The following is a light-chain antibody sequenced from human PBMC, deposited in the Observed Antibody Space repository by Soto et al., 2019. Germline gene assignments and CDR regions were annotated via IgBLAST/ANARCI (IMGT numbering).Light chain of an antibody. Sequence: QSVLAQPPSAAGTPGQRVTISCSGSSSNIGRKSVSWYQQLPGTAPKLLIYENDQRPSGVPDRVSGSKSGTSASLDISGLQSEDEADYYSAAWDEMRVSYDFGTGTKVTVL. CDR2: END. CDR3: AAWDEMRVSYD. J-gene: IGLJ1*01. V-gene: IGLV1-44*01. CDR1: SSNIGRKS.